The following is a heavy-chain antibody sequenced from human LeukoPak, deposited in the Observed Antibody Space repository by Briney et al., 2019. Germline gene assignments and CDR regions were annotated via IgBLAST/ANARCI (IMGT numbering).Heavy chain of an antibody. CDR2: ISRSGDRT. Sequence: GGSLRLSCAASGFTFSTYAMSWVRQAPRKGLEWVSSISRSGDRTYYADSVKGRFTISRDNSKNTLYLQMNSLRAEDTAIYYCAKYNYYGSGSYYNDFDSWGQGTLVTVSS. CDR3: AKYNYYGSGSYYNDFDS. CDR1: GFTFSTYA. J-gene: IGHJ4*02. D-gene: IGHD3-10*01. V-gene: IGHV3-23*01.